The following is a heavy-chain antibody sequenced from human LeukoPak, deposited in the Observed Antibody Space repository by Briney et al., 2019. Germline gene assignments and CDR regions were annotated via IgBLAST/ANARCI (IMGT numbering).Heavy chain of an antibody. CDR3: ARALRVISYDILTDYYYYGMDA. D-gene: IGHD3-9*01. V-gene: IGHV4-34*01. Sequence: PSETLSLTCAVYGGSFSGYYWSWIRQPPGKGLEWLGEINHSGSTNYNPSLKSRVTISVDTSKNQFSLKLSSVTAADTAVYYCARALRVISYDILTDYYYYGMDAWGQGTTVTVSS. CDR1: GGSFSGYY. J-gene: IGHJ6*02. CDR2: INHSGST.